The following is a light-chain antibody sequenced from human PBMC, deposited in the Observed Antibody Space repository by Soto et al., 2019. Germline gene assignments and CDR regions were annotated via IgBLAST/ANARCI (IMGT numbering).Light chain of an antibody. Sequence: EIVLTQSPGTLSLSPGERATLSCRASQSVSSSYLARYQQKPGQAPRLLIYGASSRATAIPDRFSGSGSGTDFTLTISRLEPEDFAVYYCQQYGTPCTFGQRTKLEIK. J-gene: IGKJ2*02. CDR3: QQYGTPCT. CDR1: QSVSSSY. V-gene: IGKV3-20*01. CDR2: GAS.